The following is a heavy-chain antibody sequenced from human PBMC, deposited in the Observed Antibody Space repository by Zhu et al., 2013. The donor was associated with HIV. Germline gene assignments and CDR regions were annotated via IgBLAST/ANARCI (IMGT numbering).Heavy chain of an antibody. CDR2: IIPIFGTA. CDR1: GGTFSSYA. J-gene: IGHJ6*02. V-gene: IGHV1-69*01. D-gene: IGHD6-6*01. Sequence: QVQLVQSGAEVKKPGSSVKVSCKASGGTFSSYAISWVRQAPGQGLEWMGGIIPIFGTANYAQKFQGRVTITTDESTSTAYMELSSLRSEDTAVYYCAREGGAARPRPDYYYYGMDVWGQGTTVTVSS. CDR3: AREGGAARPRPDYYYYGMDV.